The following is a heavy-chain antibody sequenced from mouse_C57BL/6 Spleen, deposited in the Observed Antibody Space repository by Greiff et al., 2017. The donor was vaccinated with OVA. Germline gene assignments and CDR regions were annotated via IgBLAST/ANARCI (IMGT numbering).Heavy chain of an antibody. CDR2: IDPSDSYT. D-gene: IGHD1-1*01. CDR1: GYTFTSYW. CDR3: ARGHYGSSYDSY. J-gene: IGHJ2*01. Sequence: QVHVKQSGAELVKPGASVKLSCKASGYTFTSYWMQWVKQRPGQGLEWIGEIDPSDSYTNYNQKFKGKATLTVDTSSSTAYMQLSSLTSEDSAVYYCARGHYGSSYDSYWGQGTTLTVSS. V-gene: IGHV1-50*01.